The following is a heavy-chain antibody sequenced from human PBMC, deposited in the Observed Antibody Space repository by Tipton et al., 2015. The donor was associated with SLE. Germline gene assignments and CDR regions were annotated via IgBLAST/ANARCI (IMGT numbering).Heavy chain of an antibody. Sequence: TLPLTCTVSGGSISSYYWSWLRQPPGKGQEWIGYIYYSGSTNYNPSLKSRVTISVDPSKNQFSLKLRSVTAADTAVYYCARVRGRGCFQPWGQGTLVTVSS. V-gene: IGHV4-59*01. J-gene: IGHJ1*01. CDR3: ARVRGRGCFQP. CDR1: GGSISSYY. CDR2: IYYSGST. D-gene: IGHD3-10*01.